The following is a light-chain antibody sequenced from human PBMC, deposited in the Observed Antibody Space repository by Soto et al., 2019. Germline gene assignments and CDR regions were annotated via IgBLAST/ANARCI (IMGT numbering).Light chain of an antibody. CDR3: QQRSNWL. CDR2: DAS. Sequence: DIVLTQSPATLSLSPGDRATLSCRASQSVSSYLAWYQQKPGQAPRLLIYDASNRATGIPARFSGSGSGTDFTLTISSLEPEDFAVYYCQQRSNWLFXPGTKVDIK. CDR1: QSVSSY. J-gene: IGKJ3*01. V-gene: IGKV3-11*01.